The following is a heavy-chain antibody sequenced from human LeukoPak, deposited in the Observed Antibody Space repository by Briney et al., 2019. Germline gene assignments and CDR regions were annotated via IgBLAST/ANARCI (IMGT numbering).Heavy chain of an antibody. CDR3: TKGGSYAPLDY. Sequence: GGSLRLSCAASGFTVSSNYMGWVRPAPGKGLEYVSVIYSGGNTYYAGSVKGRFTISRDNSKNTVYLQMNSLRDEDTAVYYCTKGGSYAPLDYWGQGTLVTVSS. CDR1: GFTVSSNY. D-gene: IGHD1-26*01. V-gene: IGHV3-53*01. J-gene: IGHJ4*02. CDR2: IYSGGNT.